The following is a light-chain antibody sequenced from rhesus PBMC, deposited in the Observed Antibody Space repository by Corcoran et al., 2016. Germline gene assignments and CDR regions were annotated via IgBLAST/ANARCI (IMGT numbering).Light chain of an antibody. Sequence: DIQMTQSPSSLSASVGDTVTITCRASQGVSKWLAWYQQKPGTAPNLLIYKASLVRTGVPSRFRGSGSGTDFTLTISSLQSEDFATYYCQQHSSRPWTFGKGTKVEIK. CDR3: QQHSSRPWT. J-gene: IGKJ1*01. CDR2: KAS. CDR1: QGVSKW. V-gene: IGKV1-22*01.